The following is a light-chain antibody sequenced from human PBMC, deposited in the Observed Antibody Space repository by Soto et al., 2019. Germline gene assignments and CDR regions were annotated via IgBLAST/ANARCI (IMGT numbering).Light chain of an antibody. J-gene: IGKJ2*01. CDR1: QSVSSSY. Sequence: EIVMTQSPATLSLSPGERATLSCRASQSVSSSYLSWYQQKPGQAPRVLIYGTSTRATGIPARFSGSGSGTDFTLTISSLQPEDFAVYYCQQDYNIPYTCGQGTKLEIK. V-gene: IGKV3D-7*01. CDR2: GTS. CDR3: QQDYNIPYT.